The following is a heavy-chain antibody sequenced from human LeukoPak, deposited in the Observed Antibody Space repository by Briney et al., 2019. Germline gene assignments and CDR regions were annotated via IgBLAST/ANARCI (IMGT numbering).Heavy chain of an antibody. CDR1: GYTFTAFF. CDR3: ARVGAAYQDSNY. CDR2: LNPNSGGT. Sequence: GAPVKVSCKTSGYTFTAFFIHWVRQAPGQGREWMGWLNPNSGGTNYAQKFQGRVTMTRDTSISTAYMELSRLRSDDTAVYFCARVGAAYQDSNYWGQGTLVTVSS. V-gene: IGHV1-2*02. J-gene: IGHJ4*02. D-gene: IGHD1-26*01.